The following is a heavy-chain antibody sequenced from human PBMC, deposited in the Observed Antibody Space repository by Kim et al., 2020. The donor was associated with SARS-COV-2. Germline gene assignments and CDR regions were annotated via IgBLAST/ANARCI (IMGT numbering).Heavy chain of an antibody. CDR2: IYYTGST. J-gene: IGHJ4*02. V-gene: IGHV4-61*03. D-gene: IGHD3-10*01. CDR3: AREPRVSYYYSSGSSYYFDS. CDR1: GGSVSSASYY. Sequence: SETLSFTCTVSGGSVSSASYYWSWIRQPPGKGLEWIGYIYYTGSTKFNPALKSRVTISVDTSKNHFSLVLSSVTAADTAVYYCAREPRVSYYYSSGSSYYFDSWGQGTLVTVSS.